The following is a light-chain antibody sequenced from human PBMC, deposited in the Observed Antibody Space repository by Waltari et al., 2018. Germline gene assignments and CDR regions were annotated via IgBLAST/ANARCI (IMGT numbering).Light chain of an antibody. CDR2: DVP. Sequence: QSALTQPASVSGSPGQSITISCTGTSSEVERYNLVYWYQQQPGKAPKLIIYDVPKRPSGPATRFSVSTSGNTASLTIAGLQAEYEADYYCYSYAGSGTWVFGGWTRVTVL. CDR3: YSYAGSGTWV. V-gene: IGLV2-23*02. J-gene: IGLJ3*02. CDR1: SSEVERYNL.